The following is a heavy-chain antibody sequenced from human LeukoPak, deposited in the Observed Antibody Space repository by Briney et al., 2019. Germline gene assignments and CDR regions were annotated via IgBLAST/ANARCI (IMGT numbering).Heavy chain of an antibody. CDR2: ISYDGINK. V-gene: IGHV3-30*03. CDR3: ARGYSHGPDY. D-gene: IGHD5-18*01. CDR1: GFTFSSYD. Sequence: GGSLRLSCAASGFTFSSYDIHWVRQAPGKGLEWVAVISYDGINKYYAGAVKGRFTISRDNSKNTLYLQMSSLRLADTAVYYCARGYSHGPDYWGQGTLVTVSS. J-gene: IGHJ4*02.